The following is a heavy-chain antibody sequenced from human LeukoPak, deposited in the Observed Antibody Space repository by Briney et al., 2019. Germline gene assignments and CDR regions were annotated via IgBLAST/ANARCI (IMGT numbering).Heavy chain of an antibody. D-gene: IGHD5-18*01. V-gene: IGHV3-30*04. J-gene: IGHJ3*02. CDR3: ARARSSYGYGDAFDI. CDR1: GFTFSTYA. CDR2: ISYDGSSK. Sequence: GGSLRLSCAASGFTFSTYAMHWVRQAPGKGLKWVAVISYDGSSKYYADSVKGRFTISRDNSKNTLYLQMNSLSAEDTAVYYCARARSSYGYGDAFDIWGQGTMVTVSS.